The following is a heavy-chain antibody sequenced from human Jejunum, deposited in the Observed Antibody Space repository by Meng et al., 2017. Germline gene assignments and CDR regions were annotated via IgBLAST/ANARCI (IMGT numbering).Heavy chain of an antibody. CDR2: MNPNSGNT. J-gene: IGHJ4*02. CDR3: ARERSKIEQWVVFHFDY. V-gene: IGHV1-8*01. CDR1: GYTLTSYD. D-gene: IGHD6-19*01. Sequence: QVRVGRSGAEVKKPGASGKVSCKASGYTLTSYDINWLRQAPGQGLEWMGWMNPNSGNTDYAPKFQGRVTMTRDTSISTAYMELSSLRSEDTAVYYCARERSKIEQWVVFHFDYWGQGTLVTVSS.